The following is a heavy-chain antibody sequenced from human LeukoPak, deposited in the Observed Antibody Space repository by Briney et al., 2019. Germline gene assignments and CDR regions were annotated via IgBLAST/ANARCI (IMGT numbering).Heavy chain of an antibody. CDR1: GFTFSSYW. V-gene: IGHV3-7*01. J-gene: IGHJ4*02. CDR2: IKQDGSEK. D-gene: IGHD3-16*01. CDR3: ARRGGQGDHVWGTYVY. Sequence: PGGSLRLSCAASGFTFSSYWMSWVRQAPGKGLEWVANIKQDGSEKYYVDSVKGRFTISRDNAKNSLYLQMNSLRAEDTAVYYCARRGGQGDHVWGTYVYWGQGILVTVSS.